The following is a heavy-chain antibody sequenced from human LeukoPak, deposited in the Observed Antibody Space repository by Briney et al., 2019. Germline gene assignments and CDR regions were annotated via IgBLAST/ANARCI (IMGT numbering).Heavy chain of an antibody. CDR1: GYTFTGYY. J-gene: IGHJ4*02. CDR3: AREVIRGDFDY. V-gene: IGHV1-2*02. D-gene: IGHD2-21*01. CDR2: INPNSGGT. Sequence: ASVKVSCKASGYTFTGYYMLWVRQASGQGLEWMGWINPNSGGTNYAQKFQGRVTMTRDTSISTAYMELSRLRSDDTAVYYCAREVIRGDFDYWGQGTLVTVSS.